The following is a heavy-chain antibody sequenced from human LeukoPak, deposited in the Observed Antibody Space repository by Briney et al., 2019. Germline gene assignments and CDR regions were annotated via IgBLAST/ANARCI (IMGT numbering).Heavy chain of an antibody. CDR3: ARETYSSSWYESYFDY. V-gene: IGHV4-61*02. CDR1: GGSISSGSYY. CDR2: IYTSGST. Sequence: TSETLSLTCTVSGGSISSGSYYWSWIRQPAGKGLEWVGRIYTSGSTNYNPSLKSRVTISVDTSKNQFSLKLSSVTAADTAVYYCARETYSSSWYESYFDYWGQGTLVTVSS. J-gene: IGHJ4*02. D-gene: IGHD6-13*01.